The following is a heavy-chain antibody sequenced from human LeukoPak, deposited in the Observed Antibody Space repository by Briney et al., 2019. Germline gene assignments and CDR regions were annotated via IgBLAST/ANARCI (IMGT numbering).Heavy chain of an antibody. V-gene: IGHV1-69*05. CDR2: IIPIFGTA. D-gene: IGHD5-18*01. Sequence: ASVKVSCKASGGTFSSYAISWVRQAPGQGLEWMGGIIPIFGTANYAQKFQGRVTITTDESTSTAYMELSSLRSDDTAVYYCAREGRGYSYGSGWFDPWGQGTLVTVSS. CDR3: AREGRGYSYGSGWFDP. J-gene: IGHJ5*02. CDR1: GGTFSSYA.